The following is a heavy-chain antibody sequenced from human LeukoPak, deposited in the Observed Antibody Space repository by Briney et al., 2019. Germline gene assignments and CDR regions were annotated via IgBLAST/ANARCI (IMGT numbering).Heavy chain of an antibody. CDR2: ISYDGSNK. V-gene: IGHV3-30*07. CDR3: ARGDDIDY. J-gene: IGHJ4*02. D-gene: IGHD3-22*01. Sequence: PGGSLRLSCAASGFTFSSYAMHWVRQAPGKGLEWVAVISYDGSNKYYADSVKGRFTISRDNSKNTLYLQMNSLRAEDTAVYYCARGDDIDYWGQGTLVTVSS. CDR1: GFTFSSYA.